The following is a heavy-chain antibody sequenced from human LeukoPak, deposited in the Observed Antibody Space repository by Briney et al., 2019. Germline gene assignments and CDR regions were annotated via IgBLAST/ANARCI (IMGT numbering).Heavy chain of an antibody. CDR2: INPRGGST. Sequence: GSVKGSCKASGDTFTSYYMRWVREAPGQGRGWVGIINPRGGSTSYAQTFQGRVTMTRETSTSTVCMGLSSVRSEETRLYNCARVGGHVDTAKLTAQWGKATLVIVS. CDR3: ARVGGHVDTAKLTAQ. J-gene: IGHJ4*02. V-gene: IGHV1-46*01. CDR1: GDTFTSYY. D-gene: IGHD5-18*01.